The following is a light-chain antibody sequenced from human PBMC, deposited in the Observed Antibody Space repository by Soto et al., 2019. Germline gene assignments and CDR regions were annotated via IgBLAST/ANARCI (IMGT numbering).Light chain of an antibody. V-gene: IGLV2-14*01. CDR3: SSYTSSVTLV. J-gene: IGLJ2*01. CDR2: EVS. CDR1: SSDVGGYIF. Sequence: QSALTQPASVSGSPGQSITISCTGTSSDVGGYIFVSWYQQHPGKAPKLMIYEVSNRPSGVSYRFSGSKSGNTASLTISGLQAEDEADYYCSSYTSSVTLVFGGGTKLTVL.